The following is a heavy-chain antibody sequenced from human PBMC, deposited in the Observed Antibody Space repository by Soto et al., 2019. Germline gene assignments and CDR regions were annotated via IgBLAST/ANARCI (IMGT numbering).Heavy chain of an antibody. CDR2: IYKSGSA. J-gene: IGHJ4*02. V-gene: IGHV4-31*03. CDR3: ARGRGTYTDS. Sequence: QVQLQEWGPGLVKSSQTLSLTCTVSGDSISSGSFLWTWIRQHPGEGLEWIVYIYKSGSAFYNPSLKSRRSISVDTSKKQFSLKLSSVTAADTAVYYCARGRGTYTDSWGQGTLVTVSS. D-gene: IGHD2-2*02. CDR1: GDSISSGSFL.